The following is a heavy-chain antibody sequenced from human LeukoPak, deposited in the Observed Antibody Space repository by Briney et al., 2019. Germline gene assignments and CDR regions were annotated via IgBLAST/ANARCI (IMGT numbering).Heavy chain of an antibody. J-gene: IGHJ4*02. CDR1: VFTLSIYG. D-gene: IGHD3-22*01. V-gene: IGHV3-30*02. Sequence: GGSLRLSCAASVFTLSIYGMHWVRQAPDKGLEWVAFIRYDGSNKYYADSVKGRFTLSRDNSKNTLYLKMNSLRAEVTAVYYRANLDDSHYYDSSGYRERGIDYWGQGTLVTVSS. CDR3: ANLDDSHYYDSSGYRERGIDY. CDR2: IRYDGSNK.